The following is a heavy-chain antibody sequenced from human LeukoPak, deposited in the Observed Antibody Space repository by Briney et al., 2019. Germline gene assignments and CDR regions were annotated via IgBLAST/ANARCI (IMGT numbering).Heavy chain of an antibody. CDR1: GYTFTDYV. J-gene: IGHJ5*02. V-gene: IGHV1-18*01. Sequence: ASVKVSCKASGYTFTDYVISWVRQAPGQGLEWMGWINTYNGNTNYLLKLQGRVTMTRDTTTNTAYMGLRSLRSDDTAVYYCARSWGYDGNWFDPWGQGTLVTVSS. D-gene: IGHD3-3*01. CDR3: ARSWGYDGNWFDP. CDR2: INTYNGNT.